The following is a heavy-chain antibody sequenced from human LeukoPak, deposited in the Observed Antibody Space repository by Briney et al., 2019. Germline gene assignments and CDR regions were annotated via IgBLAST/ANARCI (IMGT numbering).Heavy chain of an antibody. CDR1: GLSFSDYA. CDR2: MRVGCEI. J-gene: IGHJ4*02. Sequence: QPGGSLRLSCAASGLSFSDYAMSWVRQAPARGPKGVSSMRVGCEIFYADSVKGRFTLSRDDSRNTVYLQLNNLRVEDTAIYYCAKANWVSNADAVWWGQGTQVTVSS. V-gene: IGHV3-23*01. CDR3: AKANWVSNADAVW. D-gene: IGHD1-1*01.